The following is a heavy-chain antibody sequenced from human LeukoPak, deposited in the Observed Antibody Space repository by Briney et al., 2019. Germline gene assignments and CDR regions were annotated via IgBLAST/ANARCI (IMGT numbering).Heavy chain of an antibody. Sequence: SETLSLTCAVYGGSFSGYYWSWIRQPPGKGLEWIGEINHSGSTNYNPSLKSRVTISVDTSKNQFSLKLSSVTAADTAVYYCARFKVRGVTRYHYYGMDVWGQGTTVTVSS. V-gene: IGHV4-34*01. D-gene: IGHD3-10*01. CDR1: GGSFSGYY. CDR3: ARFKVRGVTRYHYYGMDV. CDR2: INHSGST. J-gene: IGHJ6*02.